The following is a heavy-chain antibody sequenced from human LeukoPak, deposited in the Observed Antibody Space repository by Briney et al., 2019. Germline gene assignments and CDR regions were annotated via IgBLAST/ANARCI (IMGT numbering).Heavy chain of an antibody. CDR1: GYSFNSNW. Sequence: GESLKISCKASGYSFNSNWIAWVRQMPGKGLEWVGIIYPGDSDTTYSQSFQGLVTISVDKSSDTAYLQWSSLKASDTAMYYCARGSSGSYYLFDYWGQGTLVTVSS. J-gene: IGHJ4*02. CDR3: ARGSSGSYYLFDY. V-gene: IGHV5-51*01. D-gene: IGHD3-10*01. CDR2: IYPGDSDT.